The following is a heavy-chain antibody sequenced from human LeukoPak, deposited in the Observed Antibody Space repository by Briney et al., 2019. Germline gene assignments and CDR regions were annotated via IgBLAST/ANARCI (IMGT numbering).Heavy chain of an antibody. V-gene: IGHV3-48*02. CDR2: ISSSTITM. Sequence: PGGSLRLSCAASGFTFSGYSMNWVRQAPGKGLEWVSYISSSTITMKYANSVKGRFTISRDNAKNSLYLQMNSLRDEDTAVYYCARAGPGDTSSWYDYWGQGTLVTVSS. D-gene: IGHD6-13*01. CDR1: GFTFSGYS. J-gene: IGHJ4*02. CDR3: ARAGPGDTSSWYDY.